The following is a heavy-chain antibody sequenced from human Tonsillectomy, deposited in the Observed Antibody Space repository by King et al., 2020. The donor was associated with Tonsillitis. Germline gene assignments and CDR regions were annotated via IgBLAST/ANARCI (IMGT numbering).Heavy chain of an antibody. CDR3: AAEVRHYYDSSNNEN. D-gene: IGHD3-22*01. Sequence: VQLVESGPEVKKPGTSVKVSCKASGFTFTSSAMQWVRQARGQRLEWVGWIVVGSGNTNYAQKFQERVTITRDMSTSTAYMELSSLRSEDTAVYYCAAEVRHYYDSSNNENWGQGTLVTVSS. CDR1: GFTFTSSA. V-gene: IGHV1-58*02. J-gene: IGHJ4*02. CDR2: IVVGSGNT.